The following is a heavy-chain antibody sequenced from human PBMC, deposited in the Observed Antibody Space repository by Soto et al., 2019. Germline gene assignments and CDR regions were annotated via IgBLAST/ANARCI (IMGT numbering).Heavy chain of an antibody. J-gene: IGHJ4*02. V-gene: IGHV4-30-2*01. D-gene: IGHD1-20*01. Sequence: QLQLQESGSGLVKPSQTLSLTCAVSGGSISSGGYSWSWIRQPPGKGLEWIGYIYHSGSTYYNPSLKSRVTKAVDRSKNQFSLKLSSVTAADTAVYYCARARYNWNPFDYWGQGTLVTVSS. CDR1: GGSISSGGYS. CDR3: ARARYNWNPFDY. CDR2: IYHSGST.